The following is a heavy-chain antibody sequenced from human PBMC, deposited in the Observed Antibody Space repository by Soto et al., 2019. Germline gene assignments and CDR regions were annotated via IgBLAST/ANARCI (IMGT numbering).Heavy chain of an antibody. J-gene: IGHJ3*01. CDR2: VGDGGGRT. CDR1: GCTFSNYA. CDR3: ARKGIVEVMNHEAFDL. V-gene: IGHV3-23*04. Sequence: EVQLVESGGGLVQPGVSLRLSCEASGCTFSNYAMSWVRQGPGKGLEWVSTVGDGGGRTYYADSVKGRFTISRDNSKNTLVLQMNSLGREDTAVYYCARKGIVEVMNHEAFDLWGQGTMVIVSS. D-gene: IGHD1-26*01.